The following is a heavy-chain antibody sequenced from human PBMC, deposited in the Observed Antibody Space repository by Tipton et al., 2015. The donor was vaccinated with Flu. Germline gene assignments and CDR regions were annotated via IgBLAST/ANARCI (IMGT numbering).Heavy chain of an antibody. CDR2: ISYDGRNT. V-gene: IGHV3-30*18. CDR1: GFTFSNYG. Sequence: SLRLSCAASGFTFSNYGMFWVRQAPGKGLEWVATISYDGRNTYYADSVRGRVTISRDKSKNTLHLQMSSLRAEDTAVYYCAKDRAPTGRFVEWSPTGGFDYWGQGTLVTVSS. CDR3: AKDRAPTGRFVEWSPTGGFDY. D-gene: IGHD3-3*01. J-gene: IGHJ4*02.